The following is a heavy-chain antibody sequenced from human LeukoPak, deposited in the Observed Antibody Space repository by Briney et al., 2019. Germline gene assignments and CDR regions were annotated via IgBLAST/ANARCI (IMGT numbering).Heavy chain of an antibody. D-gene: IGHD3-22*01. CDR1: SVSISTSNYY. Sequence: PAETLSLTCTVSSVSISTSNYYWGWVRQPPGKALEWIGNIFYSGSTYDSPALKSRVTISLDTSRNQFSLKLNSVTAADTAVYYCAKSNGYGLLDIWGQGTMVTVSS. J-gene: IGHJ3*02. V-gene: IGHV4-39*07. CDR2: IFYSGST. CDR3: AKSNGYGLLDI.